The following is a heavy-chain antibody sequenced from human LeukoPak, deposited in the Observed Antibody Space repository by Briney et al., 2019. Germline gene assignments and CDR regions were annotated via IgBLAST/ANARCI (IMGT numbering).Heavy chain of an antibody. CDR3: AKDIRGPMTTVTAFDY. CDR1: GFTFSSYA. J-gene: IGHJ4*02. Sequence: GGSLRLSCAASGFTFSSYAMSWVRQAPGKGLEWVSAISGSGGSTYYADSVKGRFTISRDNAKNSLYLQMNSLRAEDTALYYCAKDIRGPMTTVTAFDYWGQGTLVTVSS. V-gene: IGHV3-23*01. D-gene: IGHD4-17*01. CDR2: ISGSGGST.